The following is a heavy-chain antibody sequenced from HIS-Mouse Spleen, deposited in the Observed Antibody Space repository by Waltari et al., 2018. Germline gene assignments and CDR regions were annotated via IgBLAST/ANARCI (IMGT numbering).Heavy chain of an antibody. Sequence: EVQLVESGGGLVKPGGSLRLSCAASGFTFSSDSMNWVRQAPGKGLEWVSSISSSSSYIYYADSVKGRFTISRDNAKNSLYLQMNSLRAEDTAVYYCASFYCSSTSCSKGYFDYWGQGTLVTVSS. J-gene: IGHJ4*02. CDR2: ISSSSSYI. D-gene: IGHD2-2*01. CDR1: GFTFSSDS. V-gene: IGHV3-21*01. CDR3: ASFYCSSTSCSKGYFDY.